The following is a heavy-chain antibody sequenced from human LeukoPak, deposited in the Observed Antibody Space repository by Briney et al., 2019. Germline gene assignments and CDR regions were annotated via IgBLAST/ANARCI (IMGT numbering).Heavy chain of an antibody. Sequence: SETLSLTCTVSGGSISSSSYYWGWIRQPPGKGLEWIGSIYYSGSTYYNPSLKSRVTISVDTSKNQFSLKLSSVTAADTAVYYCARLVGSGSYLVPTYFDYWGQGTLVTVSS. V-gene: IGHV4-39*01. CDR3: ARLVGSGSYLVPTYFDY. CDR2: IYYSGST. J-gene: IGHJ4*02. D-gene: IGHD3-10*01. CDR1: GGSISSSSYY.